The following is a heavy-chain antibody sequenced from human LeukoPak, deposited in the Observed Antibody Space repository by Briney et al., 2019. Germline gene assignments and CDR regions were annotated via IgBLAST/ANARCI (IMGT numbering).Heavy chain of an antibody. D-gene: IGHD3-10*01. Sequence: GGSLRLSCAASGFTFSDYYMSWIRQAPGKGLEWVSYISSSGSTIYYAGSVKGRFTISRENAKNSLYLQMNSLRVEDAAVYYWAKNPPYGGPATGMDYWGQGTLVTVSS. V-gene: IGHV3-11*04. J-gene: IGHJ4*02. CDR3: AKNPPYGGPATGMDY. CDR2: ISSSGSTI. CDR1: GFTFSDYY.